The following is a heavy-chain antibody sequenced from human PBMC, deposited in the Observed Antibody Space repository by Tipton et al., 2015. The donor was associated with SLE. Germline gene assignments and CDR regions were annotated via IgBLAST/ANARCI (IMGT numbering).Heavy chain of an antibody. CDR3: ARRCSIAAVRGLSCYYYGMDV. V-gene: IGHV4-34*01. J-gene: IGHJ6*02. CDR1: GGSFSAYY. Sequence: TLSLTCAVYGGSFSAYYWTWIRQPPGKGLEWIGEINHSGSTNYNPSLKSRVTISVDTSKNQFSLKLSSVTAADTAVYYCARRCSIAAVRGLSCYYYGMDVWGQGTTVTVSS. CDR2: INHSGST. D-gene: IGHD6-13*01.